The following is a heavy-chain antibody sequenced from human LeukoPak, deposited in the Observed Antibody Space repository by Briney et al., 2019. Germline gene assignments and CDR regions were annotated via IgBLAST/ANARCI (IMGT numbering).Heavy chain of an antibody. V-gene: IGHV3-20*04. D-gene: IGHD6-19*01. J-gene: IGHJ3*02. CDR2: INWNGGST. CDR3: AREMYASGWLNAFDI. Sequence: PGGSLRLSCAASGFTFDDHGMSWVRQAPGKGVEGGSGINWNGGSTDYADSVKGGLTISRDNAKNSLYLQMNSLRAEDTALYYCAREMYASGWLNAFDIWGQGTMVTVSS. CDR1: GFTFDDHG.